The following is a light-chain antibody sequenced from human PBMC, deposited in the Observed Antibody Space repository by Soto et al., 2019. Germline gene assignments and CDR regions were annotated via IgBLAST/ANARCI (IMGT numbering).Light chain of an antibody. CDR1: SSNIGTYT. J-gene: IGLJ2*01. Sequence: QSVLTQPPSASGTPGQRVTISCSGSSSNIGTYTVNWYHQLPGTAPKFLIYSNDQRPSGVPDRFSGSKSGTSASLAISGLQSEDEADYYCAAWDDSLNGVGFGGGTKRTVL. CDR3: AAWDDSLNGVG. V-gene: IGLV1-44*01. CDR2: SND.